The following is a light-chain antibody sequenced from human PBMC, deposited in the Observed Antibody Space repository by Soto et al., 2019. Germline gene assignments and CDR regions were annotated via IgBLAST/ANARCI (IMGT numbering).Light chain of an antibody. Sequence: DIKMTQSPSSLSASVGDSVIITCRASQTISSHLNWYHQKPGKAPNLLVYAASSLQSGVPSRFTGSGSGTDFTLTISSPQPEDFATYFCQQRYTTPIPFGQGTRLEIK. J-gene: IGKJ5*01. CDR3: QQRYTTPIP. CDR2: AAS. V-gene: IGKV1-39*01. CDR1: QTISSH.